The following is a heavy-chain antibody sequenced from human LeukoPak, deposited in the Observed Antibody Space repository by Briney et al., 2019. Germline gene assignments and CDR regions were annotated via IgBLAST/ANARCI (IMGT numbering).Heavy chain of an antibody. V-gene: IGHV4-38-2*02. CDR3: ARTNWGSPDY. CDR1: GYSISSGYY. D-gene: IGHD7-27*01. Sequence: PSETLSLTCTVSGYSISSGYYWGWIRQPPGKGLEWIGNIYHSGNTYYNPSLKSRVTISVDTSKNQFSLRLSSVTAADTAVYYCARTNWGSPDYWGQGTLVTVSS. CDR2: IYHSGNT. J-gene: IGHJ4*02.